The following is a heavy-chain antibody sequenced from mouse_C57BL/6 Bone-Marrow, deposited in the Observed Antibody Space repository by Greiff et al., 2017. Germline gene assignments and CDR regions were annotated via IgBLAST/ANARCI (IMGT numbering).Heavy chain of an antibody. V-gene: IGHV1-69*01. CDR2: IDPSDSYT. CDR3: AREGSTMVPYYFDY. Sequence: QVQLQQPGAELVMPGASVKLSCKASGYTFTSYWMPWVKQRPGQGLEWIGEIDPSDSYTNYNQKFKGKSTLTVDKSSSTAYMQLSSLTSEASAVYYCAREGSTMVPYYFDYWGQGTTLTVSS. CDR1: GYTFTSYW. D-gene: IGHD2-2*01. J-gene: IGHJ2*01.